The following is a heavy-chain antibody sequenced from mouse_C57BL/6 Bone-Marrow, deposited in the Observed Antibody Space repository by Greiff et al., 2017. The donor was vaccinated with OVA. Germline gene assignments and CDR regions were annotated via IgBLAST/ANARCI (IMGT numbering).Heavy chain of an antibody. CDR2: IYPGNSDT. CDR1: GYTFTSYW. D-gene: IGHD2-1*01. J-gene: IGHJ4*01. CDR3: TRFSLYYGNDYYAMDY. V-gene: IGHV1-5*01. Sequence: EVMLVESGTVLARPGASVKMSCKTSGYTFTSYWMHWVKQRPGQGLEWIGAIYPGNSDTSYNQKFKGKAKLTAVTSASTAYMELSSLTNEDSAVYYCTRFSLYYGNDYYAMDYWGQGTSGTVSS.